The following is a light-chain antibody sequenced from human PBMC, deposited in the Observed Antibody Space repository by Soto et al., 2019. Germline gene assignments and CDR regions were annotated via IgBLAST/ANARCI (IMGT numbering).Light chain of an antibody. Sequence: VLTQSPAILSLSPWESATLSCMASQSLAGQLAWYQQKPGQAPRLLIYGASSRATGIPDRFSGSGSGTDFTLTISRLEPEDFAVYYCQQYGSSPDTFGQGTRLEIK. J-gene: IGKJ5*01. CDR1: QSLAGQ. CDR3: QQYGSSPDT. CDR2: GAS. V-gene: IGKV3-20*01.